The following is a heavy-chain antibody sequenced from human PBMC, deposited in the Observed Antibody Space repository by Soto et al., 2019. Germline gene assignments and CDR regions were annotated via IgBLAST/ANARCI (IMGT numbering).Heavy chain of an antibody. J-gene: IGHJ6*02. V-gene: IGHV3-23*01. CDR3: AKSPRYYYDSSGYYYPGLDV. CDR2: ISGSGGST. CDR1: GFTFSSYA. Sequence: GGSLRLSCAASGFTFSSYAMSWVRQAPGKGLEWVSAISGSGGSTYYADSVKGRFTISRDNSKNTLYLQMNSLRAEDTAVYYCAKSPRYYYDSSGYYYPGLDVWGQGTTVTVYS. D-gene: IGHD3-22*01.